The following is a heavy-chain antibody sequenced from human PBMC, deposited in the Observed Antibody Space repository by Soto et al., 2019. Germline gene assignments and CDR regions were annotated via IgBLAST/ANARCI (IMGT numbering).Heavy chain of an antibody. V-gene: IGHV4-31*03. CDR1: GGSISDGYY. Sequence: SETLSLTCTVSGGSISDGYYWSWIRQHPGKGLEWIGSISDSGSTSYNPSLKSRLTISVDTSKNQFSLNLRSVTAADAAVYYCARRDRSLFSYWLDTWGGGTRVTVAS. D-gene: IGHD3-22*01. CDR3: ARRDRSLFSYWLDT. CDR2: ISDSGST. J-gene: IGHJ5*02.